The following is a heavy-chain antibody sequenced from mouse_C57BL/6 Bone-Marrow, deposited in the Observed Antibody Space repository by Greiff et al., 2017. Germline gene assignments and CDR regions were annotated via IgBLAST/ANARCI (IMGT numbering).Heavy chain of an antibody. J-gene: IGHJ1*01. Sequence: VQLQQPRAELVQPGASLKLCCKASGYTFTSYWMHWVKRRPGQGLEWIGMIHPNSGSTNYNEKFKSKATLTVDKSSRTAYMQLSSLTSEDSAVYYCASSCYYDGSSVWYFDIWGSGTTVPVSS. CDR1: GYTFTSYW. CDR3: ASSCYYDGSSVWYFDI. V-gene: IGHV1-64*01. D-gene: IGHD1-1*01. CDR2: IHPNSGST.